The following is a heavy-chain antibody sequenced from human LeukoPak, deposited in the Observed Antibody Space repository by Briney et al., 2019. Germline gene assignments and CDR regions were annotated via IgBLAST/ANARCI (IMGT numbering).Heavy chain of an antibody. Sequence: SVKVFCKASGGTFSSYAISWVRQAPGQGLEWMGGIIPIFGTANYAQKFQGRVTITTDESTSTAYMELSSLRSEDTAVYYCASHDYYDSSGYLYYFDYWGQGTLVTVSS. D-gene: IGHD3-22*01. CDR1: GGTFSSYA. V-gene: IGHV1-69*05. J-gene: IGHJ4*02. CDR2: IIPIFGTA. CDR3: ASHDYYDSSGYLYYFDY.